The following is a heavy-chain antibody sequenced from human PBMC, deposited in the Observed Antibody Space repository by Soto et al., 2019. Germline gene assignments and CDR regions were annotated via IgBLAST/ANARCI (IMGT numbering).Heavy chain of an antibody. V-gene: IGHV1-3*01. CDR1: GYPFTSYA. CDR2: INAGNGNT. CDR3: ARGPLYDFWSGYYPSGILTGYPYYFDY. J-gene: IGHJ4*02. D-gene: IGHD3-3*01. Sequence: ASVKVSCKASGYPFTSYAMHWVRQAPGQRLEWMGWINAGNGNTKYSQKFQGRVTITRDTSASTAYMELSSLRSEDTAVYYCARGPLYDFWSGYYPSGILTGYPYYFDYWGQGTLVTVSS.